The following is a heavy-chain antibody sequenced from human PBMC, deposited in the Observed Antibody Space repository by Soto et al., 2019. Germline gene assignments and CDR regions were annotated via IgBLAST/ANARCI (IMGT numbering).Heavy chain of an antibody. Sequence: SETLSLTCSVSGASTVSHYHWTWIRQPPGKVLEWMGYIFNSGTTVYNPSLTSRLSISMDTSGNHFSLELRSVTAADTAVYYCALALGPTTGLDYWGQGPLVTVSS. CDR2: IFNSGTT. J-gene: IGHJ4*02. D-gene: IGHD1-26*01. CDR1: GASTVSHYH. V-gene: IGHV4-31*02. CDR3: ALALGPTTGLDY.